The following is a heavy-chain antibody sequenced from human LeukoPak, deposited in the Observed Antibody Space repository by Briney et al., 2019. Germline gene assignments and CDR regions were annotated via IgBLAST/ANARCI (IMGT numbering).Heavy chain of an antibody. D-gene: IGHD1-26*01. Sequence: GGSLRLSCAASRITFSEYYMSCVRQAPGKGLEWVSYISGRGSTIYYADSVTGRFTLSRDSTKKTLYLQIESLSAEDEAVCYCARTGDYSLKDWGQGTLVTVSS. CDR1: RITFSEYY. CDR3: ARTGDYSLKD. CDR2: ISGRGSTI. V-gene: IGHV3-11*01. J-gene: IGHJ4*02.